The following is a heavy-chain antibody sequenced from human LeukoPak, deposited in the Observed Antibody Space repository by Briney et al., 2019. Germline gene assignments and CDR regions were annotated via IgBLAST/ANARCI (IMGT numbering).Heavy chain of an antibody. Sequence: GASVKVSCKASGYTFTSYDINWVRQATGQGLEWMGWTNPNSGNTGYAQKFQGRVTMTRNTSISTAYMELSSLRSEDTAVYYCARKDAIFYYYGMDVWGQGTTVTVSS. CDR1: GYTFTSYD. CDR2: TNPNSGNT. V-gene: IGHV1-8*01. D-gene: IGHD2-8*01. J-gene: IGHJ6*02. CDR3: ARKDAIFYYYGMDV.